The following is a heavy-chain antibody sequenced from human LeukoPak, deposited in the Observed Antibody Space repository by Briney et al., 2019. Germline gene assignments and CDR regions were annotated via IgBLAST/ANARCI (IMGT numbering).Heavy chain of an antibody. V-gene: IGHV4-59*01. D-gene: IGHD5-18*01. CDR1: GGSISSYY. CDR2: IYYSGST. CDR3: ARCINRGYGSYYYYYYMDV. Sequence: SETLSLTCTVSGGSISSYYWSWIRQPPGKGLEWIGYIYYSGSTNYNPSLKSRVTMSVDTSKSQFSLKVSSVTAADTAVYYCARCINRGYGSYYYYYYMDVWGKGTTVTISS. J-gene: IGHJ6*03.